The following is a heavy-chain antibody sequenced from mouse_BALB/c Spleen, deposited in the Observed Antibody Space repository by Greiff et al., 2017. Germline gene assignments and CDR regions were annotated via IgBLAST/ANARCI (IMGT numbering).Heavy chain of an antibody. V-gene: IGHV10-1*02. Sequence: GGGLVQPKGSLKLSCAASGFTFNSYAMNWVRQAPGKGLEWVARIRSKSNNYATYYADSVKDRFTISRDDSQSMLYLQMNNLKTEDTAMYYCVSPVVVATDYAMDYWGQGTSVTVSS. CDR3: VSPVVVATDYAMDY. J-gene: IGHJ4*01. CDR2: IRSKSNNYAT. D-gene: IGHD1-1*01. CDR1: GFTFNSYA.